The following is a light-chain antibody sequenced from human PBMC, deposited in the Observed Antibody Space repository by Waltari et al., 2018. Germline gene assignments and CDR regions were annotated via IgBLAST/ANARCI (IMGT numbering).Light chain of an antibody. Sequence: MTQSPATLSVSPGERVTITCRASQGIGNWLAWYQQKPGKAPKLLIYAASSLQSGVPSRFSGSGSGSDFTLTIRSLQPEDFTTYYCQQAKSFPYSFGQGTNLEIK. V-gene: IGKV1-12*01. CDR2: AAS. J-gene: IGKJ2*03. CDR1: QGIGNW. CDR3: QQAKSFPYS.